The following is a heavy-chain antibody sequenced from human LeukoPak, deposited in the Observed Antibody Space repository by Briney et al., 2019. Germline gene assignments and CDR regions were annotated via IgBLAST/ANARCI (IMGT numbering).Heavy chain of an antibody. CDR1: GLTFSSYS. CDR2: ISSSSSYI. D-gene: IGHD6-13*01. V-gene: IGHV3-21*01. CDR3: ARVAAAGFGNWFDP. Sequence: PGGSLRLFCAASGLTFSSYSMNWVRQAPGKGLEWVSSISSSSSYIYYADSVKGRFTISRDNAKNSLYLQMNSLRAEDTAVYYCARVAAAGFGNWFDPWGQGTLVTVSS. J-gene: IGHJ5*02.